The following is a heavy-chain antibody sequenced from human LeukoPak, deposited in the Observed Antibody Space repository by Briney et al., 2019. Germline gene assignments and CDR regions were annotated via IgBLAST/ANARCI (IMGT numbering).Heavy chain of an antibody. Sequence: SETLSLTCTVSGASISSGGYYWSWIRQHPGNGLKWIGYIYYSGSTYYNPSLKSRVTISVDTSKNQFSLKLSSVTAADTAVYYCASGYGSGSYGIDYWGQGTLVTVSS. V-gene: IGHV4-31*03. CDR3: ASGYGSGSYGIDY. CDR1: GASISSGGYY. J-gene: IGHJ4*02. D-gene: IGHD3-10*01. CDR2: IYYSGST.